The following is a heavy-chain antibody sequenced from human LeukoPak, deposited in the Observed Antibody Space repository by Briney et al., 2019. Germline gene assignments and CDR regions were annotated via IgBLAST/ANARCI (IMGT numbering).Heavy chain of an antibody. CDR1: GFTFDDYA. D-gene: IGHD3-10*01. CDR2: ISWNSGSI. CDR3: AKAAYYYGSGIYYYFDY. Sequence: GRSLRLSCAASGFTFDDYAMHWVRQAPGKGLEWVSGISWNSGSIGYADSVKGRFTISRDNAKNSLYLQMNSLRAEDMALYYCAKAAYYYGSGIYYYFDYWGQGTLVTVSS. J-gene: IGHJ4*02. V-gene: IGHV3-9*03.